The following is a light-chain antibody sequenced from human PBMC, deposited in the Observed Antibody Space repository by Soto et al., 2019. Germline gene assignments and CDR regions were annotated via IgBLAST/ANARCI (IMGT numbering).Light chain of an antibody. CDR2: WAS. J-gene: IGKJ1*01. Sequence: DIVMTQSPDSLAVSLGERATINCKSSQSVLYSSNNKNYLAWYQQKPGQPPKALIYWASTRESGVPDRFSGSGSGTDFTFTISSLQAEDVAVYYCQQYYITPPTFGQGTKVEIK. V-gene: IGKV4-1*01. CDR1: QSVLYSSNNKNY. CDR3: QQYYITPPT.